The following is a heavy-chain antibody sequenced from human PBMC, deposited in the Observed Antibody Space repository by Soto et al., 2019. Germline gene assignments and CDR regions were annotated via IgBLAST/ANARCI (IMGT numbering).Heavy chain of an antibody. Sequence: QLQLQESGPGLVKHSETLSLTCTVSGGSISSTSYYWGWIRQSPGKGLEYIGSIHYGGSTYYNPSLKSRVTISVDTSKMQFSLKLSSVTAADTAIYYCARRHRIIDTFDIWGQGTMVTVSS. D-gene: IGHD3-10*01. V-gene: IGHV4-39*01. CDR1: GGSISSTSYY. J-gene: IGHJ3*02. CDR3: ARRHRIIDTFDI. CDR2: IHYGGST.